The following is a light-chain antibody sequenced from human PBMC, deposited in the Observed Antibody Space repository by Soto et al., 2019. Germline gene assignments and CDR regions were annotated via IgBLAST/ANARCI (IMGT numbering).Light chain of an antibody. CDR1: QTISNW. CDR3: QHYNSYPYT. V-gene: IGKV1-5*03. J-gene: IGKJ2*01. Sequence: DIQMTQSPSTLSASVGDRVTITCRASQTISNWLAWYQQRPGKAPNLLIYKASSLESGVSSRFSGSGSGTEFTLTISSLQPDDFATYYCQHYNSYPYTFGQGTKLEIK. CDR2: KAS.